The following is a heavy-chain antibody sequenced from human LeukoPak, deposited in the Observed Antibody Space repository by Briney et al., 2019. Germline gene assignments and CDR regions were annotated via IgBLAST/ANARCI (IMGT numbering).Heavy chain of an antibody. J-gene: IGHJ4*02. CDR2: ISSSSSYI. CDR3: ARGHASSGYYFFDY. Sequence: GGSLRLSCAASGFTFSSYSMNWGRQAPGKGLEWVSSISSSSSYIYYADSVKGRFTISRDNAKNSLYLQMNSLRAEDTAVYYCARGHASSGYYFFDYWGQGALVTVSS. V-gene: IGHV3-21*01. D-gene: IGHD3-22*01. CDR1: GFTFSSYS.